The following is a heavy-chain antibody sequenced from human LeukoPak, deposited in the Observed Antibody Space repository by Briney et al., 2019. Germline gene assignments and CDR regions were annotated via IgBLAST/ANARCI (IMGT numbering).Heavy chain of an antibody. CDR3: ARERGGGDSYAYVPLDY. J-gene: IGHJ4*02. D-gene: IGHD5-18*01. Sequence: PSETLSLTCTVSGASISTYHWSWIRQPAGKGLEWIGRIYTSGGTNYNPSLKSRVTMSVDTSKNQFSLSLSSLTAADTAVYYCARERGGGDSYAYVPLDYRGQGTLVTVSS. V-gene: IGHV4-4*07. CDR1: GASISTYH. CDR2: IYTSGGT.